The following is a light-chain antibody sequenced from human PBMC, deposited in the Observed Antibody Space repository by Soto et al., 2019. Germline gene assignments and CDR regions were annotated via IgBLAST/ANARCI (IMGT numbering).Light chain of an antibody. CDR2: GAS. V-gene: IGKV3-15*01. CDR1: QSVSNN. J-gene: IGKJ1*01. CDR3: QQYNNRWT. Sequence: EIVMTQSPATLSVSPGERATLSFRASQSVSNNLAWYQKKPGQAPRLLIYGASTRAPGIPARFSGSGSGTEFTLTISSLQSEDFAVYYCQQYNNRWTFGQGTRVEIK.